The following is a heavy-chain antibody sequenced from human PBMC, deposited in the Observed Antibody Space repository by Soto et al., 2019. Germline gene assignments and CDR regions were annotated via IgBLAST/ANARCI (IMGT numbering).Heavy chain of an antibody. CDR1: GFSLSTSGVG. D-gene: IGHD6-13*01. CDR3: AHSPLYMAAAVPFDY. Sequence: GSGPTLVNPTQTLTLTCTFSGFSLSTSGVGVGWIRQPPGRALEWLALIYWNDDKRYSPSLKSRLTITKNTSKNQVVLTMTNMDPVDTATYYCAHSPLYMAAAVPFDYWGQGTLVTVSS. V-gene: IGHV2-5*01. CDR2: IYWNDDK. J-gene: IGHJ4*02.